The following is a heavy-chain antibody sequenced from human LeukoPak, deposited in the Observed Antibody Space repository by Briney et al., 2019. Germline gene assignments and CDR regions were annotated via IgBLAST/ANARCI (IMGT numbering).Heavy chain of an antibody. CDR1: GGSLSSYY. CDR3: ARDQGEGLDI. J-gene: IGHJ3*02. V-gene: IGHV4-59*01. Sequence: PPETLSLTCTVSGGSLSSYYWNCLRQPPGKGLEWIGYIYYSGTTSYNPSLKRRVSISVDTSKNQISLKLSSVTAADTAVYYCARDQGEGLDIWGQGTMVTVSS. CDR2: IYYSGTT. D-gene: IGHD1-26*01.